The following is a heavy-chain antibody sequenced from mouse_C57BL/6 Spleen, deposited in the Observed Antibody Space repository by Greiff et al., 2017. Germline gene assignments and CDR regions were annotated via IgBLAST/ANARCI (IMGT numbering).Heavy chain of an antibody. Sequence: EVQLQQSGAELVRPGASVKLSCTASGFNIKDYYMHWVKQRPEQGLEWIGRIDPEDGDTEYAPKFQGKATMTADTSSNTAYLQLSSLTSEDTAVYYCTSYDYDGRFAYWGQGTLVTVSA. CDR2: IDPEDGDT. CDR3: TSYDYDGRFAY. J-gene: IGHJ3*01. V-gene: IGHV14-1*01. CDR1: GFNIKDYY. D-gene: IGHD2-4*01.